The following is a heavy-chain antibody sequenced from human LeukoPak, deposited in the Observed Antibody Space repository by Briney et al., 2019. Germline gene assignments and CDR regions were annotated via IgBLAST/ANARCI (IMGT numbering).Heavy chain of an antibody. CDR2: IWYDGSNK. J-gene: IGHJ4*02. CDR1: GFTFSSYG. D-gene: IGHD6-19*01. V-gene: IGHV3-33*01. Sequence: PGRSLRLSCAASGFTFSSYGMHWVRQAPGKGLEWVAVIWYDGSNKYYADSVKGRFTISRDNAKNSLYLQMNSLRVEDSAVYYCARGLAAMANTIGDSWGQGTLVTVSS. CDR3: ARGLAAMANTIGDS.